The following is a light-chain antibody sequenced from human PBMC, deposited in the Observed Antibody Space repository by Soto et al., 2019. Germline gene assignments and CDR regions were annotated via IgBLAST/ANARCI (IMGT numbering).Light chain of an antibody. V-gene: IGKV3-20*01. CDR1: QSVSSTY. J-gene: IGKJ4*01. CDR2: GAS. CDR3: QQYGSSSLT. Sequence: ENVLTQSPGTLSLSPWERATLSCRASQSVSSTYLAWYQQRPGQAPRLLIYGASSRATGIPDRFSGSGSGTDFSLTISRLEPEDFEVYYCQQYGSSSLTFGGGTKVDIK.